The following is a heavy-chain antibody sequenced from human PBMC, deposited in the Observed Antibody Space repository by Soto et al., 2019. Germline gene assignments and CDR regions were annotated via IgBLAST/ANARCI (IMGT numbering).Heavy chain of an antibody. V-gene: IGHV3-53*02. CDR1: GFSVSSTY. J-gene: IGHJ4*02. Sequence: EVQLVETGGGLIQPGGSLTLSCAASGFSVSSTYMSWVRQAPGKGLQWVSVLYVGGTTYYANSVKGRFTISRDNSRNTLYLHHVNLTTEDTAVYYCARHPPTNSWPAALDYWGQGALVTVSS. CDR3: ARHPPTNSWPAALDY. CDR2: LYVGGTT. D-gene: IGHD2-15*01.